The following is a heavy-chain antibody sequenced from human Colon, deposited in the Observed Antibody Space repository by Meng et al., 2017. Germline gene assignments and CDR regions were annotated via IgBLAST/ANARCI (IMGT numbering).Heavy chain of an antibody. CDR1: GFTFSGST. CDR3: TRAFRYGHDY. J-gene: IGHJ4*02. D-gene: IGHD5-18*01. CDR2: IRTKGDNYAT. V-gene: IGHV3-73*02. Sequence: EVQLVESGGGLVQPGGSLNLSCAASGFTFSGSTMHWVRQASGKGLEWVGRIRTKGDNYATTYAASVKGRFTISRDDSKNTAYLQVDSLKTEDTAVYYCTRAFRYGHDYWGQGALVTVSS.